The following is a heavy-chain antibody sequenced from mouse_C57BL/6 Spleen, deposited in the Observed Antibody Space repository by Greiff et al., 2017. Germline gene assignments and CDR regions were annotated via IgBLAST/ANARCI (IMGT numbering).Heavy chain of an antibody. V-gene: IGHV1-81*01. J-gene: IGHJ2*01. CDR3: ERSVFITTVVAPYYFDY. CDR2: IYPRSGHT. D-gene: IGHD1-1*01. Sequence: QVQLQQSGAELARPGASVKLSCKASGYTFTSYGISWLTQRTGQGLEWIGEIYPRSGHTYYNEKCKGKATLTADKSSSTAYMERRSLTAEDSAVYFCERSVFITTVVAPYYFDYWGQGTTLTVSS. CDR1: GYTFTSYG.